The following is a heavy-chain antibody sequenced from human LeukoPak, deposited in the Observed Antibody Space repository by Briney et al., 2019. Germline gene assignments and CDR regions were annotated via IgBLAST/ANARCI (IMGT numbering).Heavy chain of an antibody. CDR3: AREAGLYCSSTSCSDY. CDR2: IYYSGST. Sequence: SETLSLTCTVSGGSISSYYWSWIRQHPGKGLEWIGYIYYSGSTYYNPSLKSRVTISVDTSKNQFSLKLSSVTAADTAVYYCAREAGLYCSSTSCSDYWGQGTLVTVSS. V-gene: IGHV4-59*06. CDR1: GGSISSYY. J-gene: IGHJ4*02. D-gene: IGHD2-2*01.